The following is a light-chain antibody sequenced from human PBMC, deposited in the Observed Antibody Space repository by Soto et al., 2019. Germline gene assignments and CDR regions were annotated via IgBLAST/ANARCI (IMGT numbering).Light chain of an antibody. V-gene: IGKV3-11*01. CDR1: QSVSSY. Sequence: EIVLTQSPATLSLSPGERATLSCRASQSVSSYLAWYQQKPGQAPRLLIYDASNRATGIPARFSGSGSGTEVTLTISSREPEDFAVYYCQQRSNWPLTFGGGTKVEIK. CDR2: DAS. CDR3: QQRSNWPLT. J-gene: IGKJ4*01.